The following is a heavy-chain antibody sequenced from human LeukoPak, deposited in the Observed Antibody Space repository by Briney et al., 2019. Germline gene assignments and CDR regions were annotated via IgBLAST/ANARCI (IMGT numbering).Heavy chain of an antibody. CDR2: ISAYNGNT. D-gene: IGHD2-21*01. V-gene: IGHV1-18*04. CDR3: ARIGGGDSFDY. CDR1: GYTFTSYY. Sequence: ASVQVSCKTSGYTFTSYYIHWLRQAPGQGLEWMGWISAYNGNTNYAQKLQGRVTMTTDTSTSTAYMELRSLRSDDTAVYYCARIGGGDSFDYWGQGTLVTVSS. J-gene: IGHJ4*02.